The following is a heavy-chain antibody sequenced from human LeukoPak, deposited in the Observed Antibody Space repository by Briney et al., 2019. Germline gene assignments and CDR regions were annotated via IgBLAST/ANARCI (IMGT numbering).Heavy chain of an antibody. Sequence: ASVTVSCTASGYTFTVYYMNWVRQAPGQGVEGMGWINSDSGFTKYAQKFQGRVTMTRDTSITTVYMDLTRLTSDDTAVYYCARNFDMKGFDPWGQGTLVTVSS. CDR2: INSDSGFT. D-gene: IGHD3-9*01. V-gene: IGHV1-2*02. CDR3: ARNFDMKGFDP. J-gene: IGHJ5*02. CDR1: GYTFTVYY.